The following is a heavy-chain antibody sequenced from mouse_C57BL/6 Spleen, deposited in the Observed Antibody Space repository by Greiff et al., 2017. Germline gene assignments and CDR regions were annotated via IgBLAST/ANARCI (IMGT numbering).Heavy chain of an antibody. V-gene: IGHV1-59*01. CDR3: ARGYSNYDLGAMDY. Sequence: VQLQQPGAELVRPGTSVKLSCKASGYTFTSYWMHWVKQRPGQGLEWIGVIDPSDSYTNYNQKFKGKATLTVDTSSSTAYMQLSSLTSEDSAVYYCARGYSNYDLGAMDYWGQGTSVTVSS. D-gene: IGHD2-5*01. CDR1: GYTFTSYW. J-gene: IGHJ4*01. CDR2: IDPSDSYT.